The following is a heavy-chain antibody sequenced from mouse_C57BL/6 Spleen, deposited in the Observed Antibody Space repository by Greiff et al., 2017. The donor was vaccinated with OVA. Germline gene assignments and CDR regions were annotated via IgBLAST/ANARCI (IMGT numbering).Heavy chain of an antibody. CDR3: ARGGLRRGYAMDY. J-gene: IGHJ4*01. D-gene: IGHD2-4*01. CDR1: GYTFTDYY. V-gene: IGHV1-26*01. CDR2: INPNNGGT. Sequence: EVQLQQSGPELVKPGASVKISCKASGYTFTDYYMNWVKQSHGKSLEWIGDINPNNGGTSYNQKFKGKATLTVDKSSSTAYMELRSLTSEDSAVYYCARGGLRRGYAMDYWGQGTSVTVAS.